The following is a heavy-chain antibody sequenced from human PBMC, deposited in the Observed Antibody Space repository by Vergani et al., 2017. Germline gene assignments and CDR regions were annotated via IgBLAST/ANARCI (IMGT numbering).Heavy chain of an antibody. J-gene: IGHJ6*03. CDR1: GGSISSGGYS. D-gene: IGHD1-26*01. Sequence: QLQLQESASGLVKPSQTLSLTCAVSGGSISSGGYSWSWLRQPPGKGLEWIGYIYHSGSTYYNPSLKSRVTISVDRSKNQFSMKLSTVTAADTAVYYCAREXGGSPPDYYYYMDVWGKGTTVTVSS. V-gene: IGHV4-30-2*01. CDR3: AREXGGSPPDYYYYMDV. CDR2: IYHSGST.